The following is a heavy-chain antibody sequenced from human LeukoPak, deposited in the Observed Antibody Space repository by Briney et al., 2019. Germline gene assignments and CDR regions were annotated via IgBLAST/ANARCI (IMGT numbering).Heavy chain of an antibody. CDR2: IDEDGKTI. Sequence: GGSLRLSCAASVFTFNSYWMHWVRQAPGKGLVWVSRIDEDGKTIDYADSVKGRFTTSRDNAKDTLYLQMSSLRDEDTAVYYCVSDLCGGDDQWGRGTLVTVSS. D-gene: IGHD3-3*01. J-gene: IGHJ5*02. CDR1: VFTFNSYW. V-gene: IGHV3-74*01. CDR3: VSDLCGGDDQ.